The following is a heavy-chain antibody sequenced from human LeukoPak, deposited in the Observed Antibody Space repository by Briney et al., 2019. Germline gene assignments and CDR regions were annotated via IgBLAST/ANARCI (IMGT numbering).Heavy chain of an antibody. Sequence: SGGSLRLSCAASGFTFSSYSMNWVRQAPGKGLEWVSSISSSSSYIYYADSVKGRFTISRDNAKNSLYLQMNSLRAEDTAVYYCARDYYDSSGYYYVRVYFDYWGQGTLVTVSS. J-gene: IGHJ4*02. D-gene: IGHD3-22*01. CDR1: GFTFSSYS. V-gene: IGHV3-21*01. CDR3: ARDYYDSSGYYYVRVYFDY. CDR2: ISSSSSYI.